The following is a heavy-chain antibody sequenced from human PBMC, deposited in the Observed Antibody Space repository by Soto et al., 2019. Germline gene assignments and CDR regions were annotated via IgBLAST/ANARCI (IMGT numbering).Heavy chain of an antibody. Sequence: QLQLQESGPGLVKPSETLSLTCTVSGGSISSSGYYWGWIRQPPGKGREWIGKIYSSGSTYYNPSLKTRVTISIDTSKDQFSLKLTSVTAADTAVYYCARRRVGAYYFDYWGQGILVTVSS. J-gene: IGHJ4*02. CDR1: GGSISSSGYY. CDR2: IYSSGST. V-gene: IGHV4-39*01. D-gene: IGHD3-16*01. CDR3: ARRRVGAYYFDY.